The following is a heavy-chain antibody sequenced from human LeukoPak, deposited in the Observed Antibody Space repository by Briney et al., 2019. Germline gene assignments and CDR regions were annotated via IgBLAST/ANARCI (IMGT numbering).Heavy chain of an antibody. V-gene: IGHV3-73*01. CDR1: GFTFSGSA. D-gene: IGHD4-17*01. Sequence: GGSLRLSCAASGFTFSGSAMHWVRQASGKGLDWLGRIRSKANSYATAYAASVKGRFTISRDDSKNTAFLQMNSLKTEDTAVYYCTRRAPSDYGDYVGAFDIWGQGSVVTVSS. CDR2: IRSKANSYAT. J-gene: IGHJ3*02. CDR3: TRRAPSDYGDYVGAFDI.